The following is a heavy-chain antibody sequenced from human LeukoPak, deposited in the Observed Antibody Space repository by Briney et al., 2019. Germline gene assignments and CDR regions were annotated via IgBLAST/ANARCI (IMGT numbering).Heavy chain of an antibody. CDR1: GYTFTGYY. J-gene: IGHJ5*02. V-gene: IGHV1-2*06. D-gene: IGHD1-7*01. CDR2: INPNSGGT. Sequence: ASVKVSCKASGYTFTGYYMHWVRQAPGQGLEWMGRINPNSGGTNYAQKFQGRVTMTRDTSISTAYMELSRLRSDDTAVYYCARITGTTFDWLDPWGQGTLVTVSS. CDR3: ARITGTTFDWLDP.